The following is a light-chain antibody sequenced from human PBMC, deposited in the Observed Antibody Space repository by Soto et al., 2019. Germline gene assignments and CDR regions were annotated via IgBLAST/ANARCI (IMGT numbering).Light chain of an antibody. CDR1: QSVSSSY. V-gene: IGKV3-20*01. Sequence: EIVLTQSPGTLSLSPGERATLSCRASQSVSSSYLAWYQQKPGQAPRLLIYGASSRATGIPDRFSGRGSGTDFTLTISRLEPEDFAVYYCQQYGSSPYTFGQGTNLEIK. CDR3: QQYGSSPYT. CDR2: GAS. J-gene: IGKJ2*01.